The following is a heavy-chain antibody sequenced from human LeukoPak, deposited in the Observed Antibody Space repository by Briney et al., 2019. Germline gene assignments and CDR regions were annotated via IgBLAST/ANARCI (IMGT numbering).Heavy chain of an antibody. CDR1: GGSISSSSYY. V-gene: IGHV4-39*07. D-gene: IGHD3-22*01. CDR3: ARGRYYYDSSGYLPHFDY. J-gene: IGHJ4*02. CDR2: IYYSGST. Sequence: SETLSLTCTVSGGSISSSSYYWGWIRQPPGKGLEWIGSIYYSGSTYYNPSLKSRVTISVDTSKNQFSLKLSSVTAADTVVYYCARGRYYYDSSGYLPHFDYWGQGTLVTVSS.